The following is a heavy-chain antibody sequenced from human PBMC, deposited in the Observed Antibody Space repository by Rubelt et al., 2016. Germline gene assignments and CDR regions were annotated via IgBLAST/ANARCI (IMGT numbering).Heavy chain of an antibody. CDR1: GYTFTSYD. CDR3: ASDYGV. V-gene: IGHV1-18*01. D-gene: IGHD3-10*01. CDR2: ISTYNGNT. Sequence: QVQLVQSGAEVKKPGASVKVSCKASGYTFTSYDINWVRQATGQGLEWMGWISTYNGNTDYAQKLQGRITVTTETPTSTVYMELRSLRSDDTAMYYCASDYGVWGQGTTVTVS. J-gene: IGHJ6*02.